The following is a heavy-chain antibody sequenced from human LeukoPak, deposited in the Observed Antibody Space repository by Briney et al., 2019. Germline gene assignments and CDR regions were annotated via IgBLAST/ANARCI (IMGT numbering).Heavy chain of an antibody. D-gene: IGHD2-2*01. Sequence: GGSLRLSCAASGFTFSSYWMHWVRQAPGKGLVWVSRINTDGSSTSYADSVKGRFTISRDNAKNSLYLQMNSLRAEDTAVYYCARWGDFCSSTSCNYDYWGQGTLVTVSS. CDR1: GFTFSSYW. CDR2: INTDGSST. J-gene: IGHJ4*02. CDR3: ARWGDFCSSTSCNYDY. V-gene: IGHV3-74*01.